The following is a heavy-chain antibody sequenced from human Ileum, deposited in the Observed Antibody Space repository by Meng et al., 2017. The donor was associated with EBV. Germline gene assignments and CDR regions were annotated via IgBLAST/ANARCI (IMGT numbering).Heavy chain of an antibody. Sequence: QVQLLRWGEGFLQPSAPLSLTGAVYGGSFTDYYWTWIRQPPGKGLEWIGEINPSEGTNYNPSLKSRVTISVDTSKNQFSLKMNSLTAADTAIYYCARRGSYGGGCDYWGQGTLVTVSS. CDR2: INPSEGT. J-gene: IGHJ4*02. D-gene: IGHD1-26*01. V-gene: IGHV4-34*01. CDR1: GGSFTDYY. CDR3: ARRGSYGGGCDY.